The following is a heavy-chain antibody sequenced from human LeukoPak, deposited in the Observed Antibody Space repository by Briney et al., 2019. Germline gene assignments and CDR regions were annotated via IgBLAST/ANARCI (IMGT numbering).Heavy chain of an antibody. D-gene: IGHD1-1*01. V-gene: IGHV1-46*03. CDR2: INPSGCST. Sequence: ASVNVSCQAFGYTFTSYDMYWLRQAPRQGLEWMGIINPSGCSTNYAQRFQGRVTMDRDTSTSTVYMELSSLRSEDTAVYYCARYWNGDFDYWGQGTLVTVSP. CDR1: GYTFTSYD. J-gene: IGHJ4*02. CDR3: ARYWNGDFDY.